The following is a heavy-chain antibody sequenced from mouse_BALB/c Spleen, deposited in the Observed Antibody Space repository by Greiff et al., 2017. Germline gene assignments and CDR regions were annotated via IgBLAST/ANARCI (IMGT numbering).Heavy chain of an antibody. J-gene: IGHJ2*01. CDR3: EKRGNGNYVKWDYFDY. CDR2: INPSTGYT. CDR1: GYTFTSYW. V-gene: IGHV1-7*01. D-gene: IGHD2-1*01. Sequence: VKVVESGAELAKPGASVKMSCKASGYTFTSYWMHWVKQRPGQGLEWIGYINPSTGYTEYNQKFKDKATLTADKSSSTAYMQPSSLTSEDSAVYYGEKRGNGNYVKWDYFDYWGQGTTLTVSS.